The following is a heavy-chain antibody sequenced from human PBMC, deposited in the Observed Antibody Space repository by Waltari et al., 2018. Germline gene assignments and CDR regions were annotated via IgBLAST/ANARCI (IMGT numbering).Heavy chain of an antibody. D-gene: IGHD3-3*01. Sequence: QLQLQESGPGLVKPSETLSLTCTVSGGSISSSSYYWGWIRQPPGKGLEWIGSIYYSGSTYYNPSLKSRVTISVDTSKNQFSLKLSSVTAADTAVYYCARTRTDFWTSRDTYYYYYYMDVWGKGTTVTISS. V-gene: IGHV4-39*07. CDR3: ARTRTDFWTSRDTYYYYYYMDV. CDR2: IYYSGST. CDR1: GGSISSSSYY. J-gene: IGHJ6*03.